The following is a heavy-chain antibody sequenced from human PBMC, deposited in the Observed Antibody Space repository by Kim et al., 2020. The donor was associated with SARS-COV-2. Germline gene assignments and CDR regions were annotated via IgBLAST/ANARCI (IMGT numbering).Heavy chain of an antibody. D-gene: IGHD1-26*01. CDR3: AKDMRRVGANAYYYYGM. J-gene: IGHJ6*01. V-gene: IGHV3-9*01. Sequence: GGSLRLSCAASGFTFDDYAMHWVRQAPGKGLEWVSGISWNSGSIGYADSVKGRFTISRDNAKNSLYLQMNSLRAEDTALYYCAKDMRRVGANAYYYYGM. CDR2: ISWNSGSI. CDR1: GFTFDDYA.